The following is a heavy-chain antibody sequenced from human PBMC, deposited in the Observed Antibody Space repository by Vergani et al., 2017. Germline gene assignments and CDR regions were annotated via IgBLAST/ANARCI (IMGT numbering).Heavy chain of an antibody. D-gene: IGHD3-10*01. Sequence: EVQLLESGGGLVQPGGSLRLSCAASGFTFSSYAMSWVRQAPGKGLEWVSAISGSGGSTYYAASVKGRFTISRDNSKNTLYLQMNSLRAEDTAVYYCAKSHDYYYGSGTNWGQGTLVTVSS. CDR2: ISGSGGST. CDR3: AKSHDYYYGSGTN. J-gene: IGHJ4*02. V-gene: IGHV3-23*01. CDR1: GFTFSSYA.